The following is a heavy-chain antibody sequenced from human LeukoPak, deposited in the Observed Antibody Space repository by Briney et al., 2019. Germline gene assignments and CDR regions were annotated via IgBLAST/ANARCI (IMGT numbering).Heavy chain of an antibody. CDR1: GGSISSGSYS. CDR3: ARFSPRAMGNYLDF. Sequence: AQTLSLTCAVSGGSISSGSYSWSWIRQPPGKGLEWIGYIYPRGSTYYNPSLKSRVILSLDKSANQFSLNLSSVTAADTAVYYCARFSPRAMGNYLDFWGQGTLVTVSS. J-gene: IGHJ4*02. CDR2: IYPRGST. V-gene: IGHV4-30-2*01. D-gene: IGHD7-27*01.